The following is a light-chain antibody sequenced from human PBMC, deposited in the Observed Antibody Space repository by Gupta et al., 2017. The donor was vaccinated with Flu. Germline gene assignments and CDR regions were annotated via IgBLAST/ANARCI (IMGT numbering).Light chain of an antibody. CDR3: QQDGTAQIT. CDR1: QSASRSY. Sequence: EIVLTQSPATLSLSPGERATISGVAIQSASRSYLHSYQHKLGLMPRLLLYDVSSRAPGIPDRFSGSGSGTDFTLTISSMEPEDVAVYYCQQDGTAQITFGQGTKMEIK. CDR2: DVS. V-gene: IGKV3D-20*01. J-gene: IGKJ5*01.